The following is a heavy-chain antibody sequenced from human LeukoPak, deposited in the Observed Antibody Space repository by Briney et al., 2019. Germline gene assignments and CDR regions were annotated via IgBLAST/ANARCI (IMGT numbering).Heavy chain of an antibody. CDR2: INHSGST. J-gene: IGHJ4*02. D-gene: IGHD2-21*02. CDR1: GGSFSGYY. V-gene: IGHV4-34*01. Sequence: SETLSLTCAVYGGSFSGYYWSWIRQTPGKGLEWIGEINHSGSTNYNPSLKSRVTISVDTSKNQFSLKLSSVTAADTAVYYCARGGDVPFDYWGQGTLVTVSS. CDR3: ARGGDVPFDY.